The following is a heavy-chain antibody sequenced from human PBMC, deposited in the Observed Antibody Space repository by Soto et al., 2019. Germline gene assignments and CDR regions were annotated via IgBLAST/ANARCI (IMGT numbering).Heavy chain of an antibody. CDR1: GGTFSSYA. CDR3: ARDGRDDSSGYYPGSFDC. V-gene: IGHV1-69*01. Sequence: QVQLVQSGAEVKTPGSSVMVSCKASGGTFSSYAISWVRQAPGQGLEWMGAILPMFGTANYEQKFQGRVTITADESTSTVYMELSSLRSEDTAVYYCARDGRDDSSGYYPGSFDCWGQGSLVTVSS. CDR2: ILPMFGTA. J-gene: IGHJ4*02. D-gene: IGHD3-22*01.